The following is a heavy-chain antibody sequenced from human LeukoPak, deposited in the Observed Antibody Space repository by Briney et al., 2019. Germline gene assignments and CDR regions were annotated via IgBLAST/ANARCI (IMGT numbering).Heavy chain of an antibody. J-gene: IGHJ4*02. CDR2: ITDSGIST. CDR1: GFTFSSYA. Sequence: GASLRLSCAASGFTFSSYAMAWVRQAPVKGLEWVSVITDSGISTYYTDSVKGRFTISRDNSKNTLYLQMNSLRAEDTAVYYCAKGTLGSCSGASCYPLDYWGQGTLVTVSS. V-gene: IGHV3-23*01. D-gene: IGHD2-15*01. CDR3: AKGTLGSCSGASCYPLDY.